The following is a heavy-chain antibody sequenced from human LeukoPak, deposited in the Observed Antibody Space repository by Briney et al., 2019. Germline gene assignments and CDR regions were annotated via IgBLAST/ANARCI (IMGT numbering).Heavy chain of an antibody. CDR3: ARGVRVEGSGSYEGPFFDY. CDR2: INPSGGSA. D-gene: IGHD3-10*01. V-gene: IGHV1-46*01. J-gene: IGHJ4*02. Sequence: ASVKVSCKASGYTFTSYYMHWVRQAPGQGLEWMGIINPSGGSASYAQKFQGRVTMIRDTSTSTVYMELSSLRSEDTAVYYCARGVRVEGSGSYEGPFFDYWGQGTLVTVSS. CDR1: GYTFTSYY.